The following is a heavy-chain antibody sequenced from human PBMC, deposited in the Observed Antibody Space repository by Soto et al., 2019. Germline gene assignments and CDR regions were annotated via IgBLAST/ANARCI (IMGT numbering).Heavy chain of an antibody. V-gene: IGHV3-30-3*01. CDR2: ISYDGSNK. J-gene: IGHJ6*02. CDR1: GFTFSSYA. Sequence: GGSLRLSCAASGFTFSSYAMHWVRQAPGKGLEWVAVISYDGSNKYYADSVKGRSTISRDNSKNTLYLQMNSLRAEDTAVYYCARERKTAMVTARYYYYGMDVWGQGTTVTVSS. CDR3: ARERKTAMVTARYYYYGMDV. D-gene: IGHD5-18*01.